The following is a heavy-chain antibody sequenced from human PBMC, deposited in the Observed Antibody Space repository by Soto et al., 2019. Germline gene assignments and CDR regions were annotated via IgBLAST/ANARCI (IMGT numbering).Heavy chain of an antibody. D-gene: IGHD6-13*01. J-gene: IGHJ5*02. CDR3: ARSIAAAGDDWFDP. CDR2: IYYRVTT. Sequence: SETLSLTCTVSGGSISSGGYYCNWIRQHPGKGLEYIGHIYYRVTTYYNPSLRSRLTISVDTSKNQFSLNLSSVTAADTAVYYCARSIAAAGDDWFDPWGQGTPVTVSS. V-gene: IGHV4-31*03. CDR1: GGSISSGGYY.